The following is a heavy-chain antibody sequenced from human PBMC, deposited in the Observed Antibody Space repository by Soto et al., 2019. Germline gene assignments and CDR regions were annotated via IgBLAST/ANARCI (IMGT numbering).Heavy chain of an antibody. CDR2: INAGNGNT. CDR1: GYTFTSYA. V-gene: IGHV1-3*01. J-gene: IGHJ6*02. Sequence: ASVKVSCKASGYTFTSYAMHWVRQAPGQRLEWMGWINAGNGNTKYSQKSQGRVTITRDTSASTAYMELSSLRSEDTAVYYCGREWTTGTTHYYYGMDVWGQGTTVTVSS. CDR3: GREWTTGTTHYYYGMDV. D-gene: IGHD4-4*01.